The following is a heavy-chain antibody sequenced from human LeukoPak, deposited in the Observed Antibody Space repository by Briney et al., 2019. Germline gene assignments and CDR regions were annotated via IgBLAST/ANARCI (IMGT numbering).Heavy chain of an antibody. CDR1: GYTFTSYA. CDR3: ARGIAAAGIDYYYGMDV. CDR2: INPNSGGT. V-gene: IGHV1-2*02. Sequence: ASVKVSCKASGYTFTSYAMHWVRQAPGQGLEWMGWINPNSGGTNYAQKFQGRVTMTRDTSISTAYMELSRLRSDDTAVYYCARGIAAAGIDYYYGMDVWGQGTTVTVSS. J-gene: IGHJ6*02. D-gene: IGHD6-13*01.